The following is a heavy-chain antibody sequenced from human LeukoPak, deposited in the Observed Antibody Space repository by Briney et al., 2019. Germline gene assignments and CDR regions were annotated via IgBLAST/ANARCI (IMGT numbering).Heavy chain of an antibody. CDR3: ASHARTDDFWSGYYSPFDY. CDR2: IYTSGST. Sequence: SETLSLTCTVSGGSISSYYWSWIRQPPGKGLEWIGYIYTSGSTNYNPSLKSRVTISVDTSENQFSLQLSSVTAADTAVYYCASHARTDDFWSGYYSPFDYWGQGTLVTVSS. CDR1: GGSISSYY. V-gene: IGHV4-4*09. D-gene: IGHD3-3*01. J-gene: IGHJ4*02.